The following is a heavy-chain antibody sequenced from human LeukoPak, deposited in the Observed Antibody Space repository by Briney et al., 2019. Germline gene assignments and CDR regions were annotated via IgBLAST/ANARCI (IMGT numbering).Heavy chain of an antibody. D-gene: IGHD1-26*01. V-gene: IGHV4-30-2*01. CDR1: GGSISSGGYY. CDR2: IYHSGST. J-gene: IGHJ4*02. CDR3: ARDNQGVGYFDY. Sequence: SETLSLTCTVSGGSISSGGYYWSWIRQPPGKGLEWLGYIYHSGSTYYNPSLKSRVTISVDTSKDQFSLKLSSVTAADTAVYYCARDNQGVGYFDYWGQGTLVTVSS.